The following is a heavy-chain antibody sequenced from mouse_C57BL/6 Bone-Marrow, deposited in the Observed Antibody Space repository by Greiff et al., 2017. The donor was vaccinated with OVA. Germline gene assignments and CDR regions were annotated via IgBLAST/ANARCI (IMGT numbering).Heavy chain of an antibody. CDR1: GYAFSSSW. V-gene: IGHV1-82*01. Sequence: VMLQQSGPELVKPGASVKISCKASGYAFSSSWMNWVKQRPGKGLEWIGRIYPGDGDTNYNGKFKGKATLTADKSSSTAYMQLSSLTSEDSAVYFCASRENSGYYFDYWGQGTTLTVSS. CDR2: IYPGDGDT. CDR3: ASRENSGYYFDY. J-gene: IGHJ2*01. D-gene: IGHD3-2*02.